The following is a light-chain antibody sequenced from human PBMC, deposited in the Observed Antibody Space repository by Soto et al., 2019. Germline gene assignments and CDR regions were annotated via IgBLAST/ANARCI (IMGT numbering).Light chain of an antibody. CDR1: TTDIDNYDS. CDR3: SLYSSNGSLL. Sequence: QSALAQPPSVSGSPGQSVTISCTATTTDIDNYDSVSWYQQAPGTAPKLIIYDVNNRPSGAPDRFSGSTSGNTASLTISGLQAQDETDYFCSLYSSNGSLLFGTGTKLTVL. J-gene: IGLJ1*01. CDR2: DVN. V-gene: IGLV2-18*01.